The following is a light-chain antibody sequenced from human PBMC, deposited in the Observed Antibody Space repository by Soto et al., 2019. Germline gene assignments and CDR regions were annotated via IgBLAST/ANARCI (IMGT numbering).Light chain of an antibody. J-gene: IGKJ4*01. CDR1: QNVGRNY. CDR3: QQYASSPLT. CDR2: GAS. V-gene: IGKV3-20*01. Sequence: EIVLTQSPGTLSLSPGERATLSCRASQNVGRNYLAWYQQKPGQTPRLLIHGASNRATGIPDRISGSGSETDFTLIISRLEPEDFAVYYCQQYASSPLTFGGGTKVEIK.